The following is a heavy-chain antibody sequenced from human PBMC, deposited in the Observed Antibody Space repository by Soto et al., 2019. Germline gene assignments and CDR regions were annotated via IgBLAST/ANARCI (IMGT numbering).Heavy chain of an antibody. CDR1: GFTLSSYP. CDR3: ARDGHGDTGVMDV. J-gene: IGHJ6*02. Sequence: GGSVTLSCAPSGFTLSSYPMQSVRQAPGKGLEWVAVISYDGSNKYYADSVKGRFTISRDNSKNTLYLQMNSLRAEDTAVYYCARDGHGDTGVMDVWGQGTTVIVSS. D-gene: IGHD4-17*01. CDR2: ISYDGSNK. V-gene: IGHV3-30-3*01.